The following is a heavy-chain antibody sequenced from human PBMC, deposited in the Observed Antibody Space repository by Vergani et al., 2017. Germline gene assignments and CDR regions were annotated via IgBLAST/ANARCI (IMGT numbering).Heavy chain of an antibody. CDR2: ISGSGGST. Sequence: EVQLLESGGGLVQPGGSLRLSCAASGFTFSSYAMSWVRQAPGKGLEWVSAISGSGGSTYYADSVKGRFTISRDNSKNTLYLQMNSLRAEDTALYHCAIDYRYYYYGMDVWGQGTTVTVSS. V-gene: IGHV3-23*01. J-gene: IGHJ6*02. CDR1: GFTFSSYA. CDR3: AIDYRYYYYGMDV.